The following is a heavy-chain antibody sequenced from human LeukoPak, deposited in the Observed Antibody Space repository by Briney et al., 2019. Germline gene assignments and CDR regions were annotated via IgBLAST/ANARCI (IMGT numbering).Heavy chain of an antibody. CDR1: GESIRSTSF. D-gene: IGHD6-13*01. J-gene: IGHJ5*02. CDR2: TSYNGIS. Sequence: SETLSLTCSVSGESIRSTSFWGWIRQSPGMGLEWIASTSYNGISYYNPSLSSRVTVFADTSKNQFSLRLSSVTAADTAVYYCARRGGHSWDVGNWFDPWGQGTLVTVSS. V-gene: IGHV4-39*01. CDR3: ARRGGHSWDVGNWFDP.